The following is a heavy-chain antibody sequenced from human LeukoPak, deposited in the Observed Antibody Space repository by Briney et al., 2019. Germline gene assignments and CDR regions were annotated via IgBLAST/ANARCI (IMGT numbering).Heavy chain of an antibody. CDR3: ARAGMVRGVIGPSPDYDY. CDR2: ISSSSSYI. CDR1: GFTFSSYS. V-gene: IGHV3-21*01. D-gene: IGHD3-10*01. J-gene: IGHJ4*02. Sequence: GGSLRLSCAASGFTFSSYSMNWVRQAPGKGLEWVSSISSSSSYIYYADSVKGRFTISRDNAKNSLYLQMNSLRAEDTAVYYCARAGMVRGVIGPSPDYDYWGQGTLVTVSS.